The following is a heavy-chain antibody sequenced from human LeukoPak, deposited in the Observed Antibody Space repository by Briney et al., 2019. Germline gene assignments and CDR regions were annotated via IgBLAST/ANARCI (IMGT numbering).Heavy chain of an antibody. CDR1: GGSISSYY. J-gene: IGHJ6*02. CDR2: IYYSGST. D-gene: IGHD2-2*03. CDR3: ARMLDDYYYGMDV. Sequence: SETLSLTCTVSGGSISSYYWSWIRQPPGKGLEWIGYIYYSGSTNYNPSLKSRVTISVDTSKNQLSLKLSSVTAADTAVYYCARMLDDYYYGMDVWGQGTTVTVSS. V-gene: IGHV4-59*01.